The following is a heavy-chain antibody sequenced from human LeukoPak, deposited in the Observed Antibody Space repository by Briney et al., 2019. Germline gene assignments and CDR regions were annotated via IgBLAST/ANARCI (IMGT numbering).Heavy chain of an antibody. D-gene: IGHD2-15*01. V-gene: IGHV3-23*01. CDR2: ISNNGGYT. CDR3: AKQLGYCSDGSCYFPY. Sequence: GGSLRLSCAASGFTFSSSAMSWVRQAPGKGLEWVSAISNNGGYTYYADSVQSRFTISRDNSKSTLCLQMNSLRAEDTAVYYCAKQLGYCSDGSCYFPYWGQGTLVTVSS. CDR1: GFTFSSSA. J-gene: IGHJ4*02.